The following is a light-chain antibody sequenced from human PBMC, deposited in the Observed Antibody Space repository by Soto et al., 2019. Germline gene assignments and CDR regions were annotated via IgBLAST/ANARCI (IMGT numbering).Light chain of an antibody. CDR2: AVT. V-gene: IGLV2-14*01. J-gene: IGLJ2*01. CDR3: SSFTSSTTLL. Sequence: QSALTQPASVSGSPGQSITISCTGTATDVGAYNYVSWYQQHPGRAPKLIIYAVTDRPSGVADRFSGSKSGDTASLTISGIQAEYEAHYYCSSFTSSTTLLFGGGTKLTVL. CDR1: ATDVGAYNY.